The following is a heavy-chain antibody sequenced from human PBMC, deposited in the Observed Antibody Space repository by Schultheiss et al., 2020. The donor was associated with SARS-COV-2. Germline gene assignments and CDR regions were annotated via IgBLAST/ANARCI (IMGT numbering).Heavy chain of an antibody. CDR2: INHSGST. Sequence: ESLKISCAASGFTFSSYGMHWVRQAPGKGLEWIGEINHSGSTNYNPSLKSRVTISVDTSKNQFSLKLSSVTAADTAVYYCARGRSHIVVVPAASQYYFDYWGQGTLVTVSS. CDR1: GFTFSSYG. D-gene: IGHD2-2*01. V-gene: IGHV4-34*01. J-gene: IGHJ4*02. CDR3: ARGRSHIVVVPAASQYYFDY.